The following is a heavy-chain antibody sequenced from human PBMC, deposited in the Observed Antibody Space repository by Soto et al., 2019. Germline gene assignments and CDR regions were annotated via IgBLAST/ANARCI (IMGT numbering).Heavy chain of an antibody. V-gene: IGHV4-61*01. CDR1: GGSSSSSSCC. CDR3: ARGHSSDWSPRFGGDAMDV. Sequence: LETLSLTCTVSGGSSSSSSCCWIWIRQPPGQGLEWIGYIYYSGSTNYNPSLKSRVTISVDTSKNQFSLKLSSVTAEDTAVYYCARGHSSDWSPRFGGDAMDVWGQGTTVTVSS. CDR2: IYYSGST. J-gene: IGHJ6*02. D-gene: IGHD6-19*01.